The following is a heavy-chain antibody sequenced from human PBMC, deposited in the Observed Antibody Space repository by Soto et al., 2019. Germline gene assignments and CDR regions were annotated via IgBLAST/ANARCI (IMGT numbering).Heavy chain of an antibody. CDR2: ISWSSVNV. CDR1: GFKFDDYT. Sequence: EVQLVESGGDLAQPGRSLRLSCEASGFKFDDYTMHWVGQTPGRGLGGVSSISWSSVNVDYRDSVKGRFTISRDNAKNALYLQMNSLRVEDTALYYCVKGLNIDYNSAWFYFDFWGLGTVVTVSS. V-gene: IGHV3-9*01. D-gene: IGHD6-19*01. CDR3: VKGLNIDYNSAWFYFDF. J-gene: IGHJ4*02.